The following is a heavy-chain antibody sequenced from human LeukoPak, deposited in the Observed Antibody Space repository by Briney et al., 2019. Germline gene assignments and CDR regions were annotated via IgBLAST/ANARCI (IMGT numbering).Heavy chain of an antibody. V-gene: IGHV4-4*07. J-gene: IGHJ4*02. Sequence: PSETLSLTCTVSGVSITNCYWAWIRQPAGKGLEWIGRMYISGSTNYNPSLKSRVSISIDKTKNQFSLKLRSVTAADTAIYYCARDYLVGAPLDSWGQGTLVTVSS. D-gene: IGHD1-26*01. CDR1: GVSITNCY. CDR3: ARDYLVGAPLDS. CDR2: MYISGST.